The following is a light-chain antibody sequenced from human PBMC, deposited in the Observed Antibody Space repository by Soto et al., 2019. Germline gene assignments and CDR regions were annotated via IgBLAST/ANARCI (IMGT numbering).Light chain of an antibody. J-gene: IGLJ1*01. V-gene: IGLV2-14*01. CDR1: SSDVGAYNF. CDR2: EVT. CDR3: SSYTSDTTLV. Sequence: QSVLTQPASVSGSPGQSITISCTGSSSDVGAYNFVSWYQHHPGKAPKLILYEVTTHPSGVSSRFSGSKSGNTASLTISGLQADDESDYYCSSYTSDTTLVFGTGTKVTVL.